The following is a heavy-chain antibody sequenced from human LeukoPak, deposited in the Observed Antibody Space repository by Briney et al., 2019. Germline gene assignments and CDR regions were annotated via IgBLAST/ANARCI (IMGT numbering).Heavy chain of an antibody. CDR3: VRDVPAMAYYFDY. CDR1: GGSFSGYY. D-gene: IGHD5-18*01. CDR2: INHSGST. Sequence: TSETLSLTCAVYGGSFSGYYWSWIRQPPGKGLEWIGEINHSGSTNYNPSLKSRVTISVDTSKNQFSLKLSSVTAADTAVYYCVRDVPAMAYYFDYWGQGTLVTVSS. V-gene: IGHV4-34*01. J-gene: IGHJ4*02.